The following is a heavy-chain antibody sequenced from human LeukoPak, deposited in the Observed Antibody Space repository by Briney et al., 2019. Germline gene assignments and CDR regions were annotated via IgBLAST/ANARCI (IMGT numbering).Heavy chain of an antibody. D-gene: IGHD3-10*01. CDR1: GGSISSSSFY. J-gene: IGHJ4*02. CDR2: IYYSGTT. CDR3: ARLSPSGGRNSALDY. Sequence: PSETLSLTCTVSGGSISSSSFYWGWIRQPPGKGLEWIGTIYYSGTTYYNPSLKSRITISVDTSKNQFSLKLTSVTAADTAVYYCARLSPSGGRNSALDYWGQGTLVTVSS. V-gene: IGHV4-39*01.